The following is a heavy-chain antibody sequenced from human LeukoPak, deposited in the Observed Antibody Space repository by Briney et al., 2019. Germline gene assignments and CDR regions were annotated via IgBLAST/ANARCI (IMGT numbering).Heavy chain of an antibody. CDR2: IIPVFRTP. CDR3: ARDSLLGQVDTASFDF. Sequence: ASVKVSCKASGGSFTSFAISWIRQAPGQGLEWVGGIIPVFRTPNYAQKFQGRVTITADEFKDTVYMELSGLTVDDTAIYYCARDSLLGQVDTASFDFWGQGTLVTVSS. D-gene: IGHD1-26*01. CDR1: GGSFTSFA. V-gene: IGHV1-69*01. J-gene: IGHJ4*02.